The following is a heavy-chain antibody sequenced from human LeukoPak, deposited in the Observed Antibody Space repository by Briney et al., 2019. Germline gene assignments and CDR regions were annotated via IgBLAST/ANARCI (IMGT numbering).Heavy chain of an antibody. CDR2: IWYDGSNK. J-gene: IGHJ4*02. CDR1: GFTFSSYA. D-gene: IGHD3-22*01. V-gene: IGHV3-33*08. Sequence: GGSLRLSCAASGFTFSSYAMHWVRQAPGKGLEWVAVIWYDGSNKYYADSVKGRFTISRDNSKNTLYLQMNSLRAEDTAVYYCARVIRNHYYHSTYFDYWGQGTLVTVSS. CDR3: ARVIRNHYYHSTYFDY.